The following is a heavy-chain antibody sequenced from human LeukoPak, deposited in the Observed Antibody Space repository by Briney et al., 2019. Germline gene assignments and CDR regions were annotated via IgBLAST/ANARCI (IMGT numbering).Heavy chain of an antibody. CDR1: GGTFSSYA. J-gene: IGHJ4*02. D-gene: IGHD6-19*01. CDR2: IIPILGIA. CDR3: ARVGGSSGWYGGSDY. V-gene: IGHV1-69*04. Sequence: ASVKVSCKASGGTFSSYAISWVRQAPGQGLEWMGRIIPILGIANHAQKFQGRVTITADKSTSTAYMELSSLRSEDTAVYYCARVGGSSGWYGGSDYWGQGTLVTVSS.